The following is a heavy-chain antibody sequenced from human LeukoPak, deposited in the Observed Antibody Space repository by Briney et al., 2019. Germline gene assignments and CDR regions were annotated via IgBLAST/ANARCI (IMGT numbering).Heavy chain of an antibody. D-gene: IGHD6-13*01. Sequence: SETLSLTCTVSGDSISSYYWSWIRQPPGKGLEWIGYIYHSGSTNYNPSLKSRVTISADTSKDQFSLKLASVAAADTAVYYCATGYSSTWYYFDYWGQGALVTVSS. CDR3: ATGYSSTWYYFDY. CDR1: GDSISSYY. CDR2: IYHSGST. J-gene: IGHJ4*02. V-gene: IGHV4-59*01.